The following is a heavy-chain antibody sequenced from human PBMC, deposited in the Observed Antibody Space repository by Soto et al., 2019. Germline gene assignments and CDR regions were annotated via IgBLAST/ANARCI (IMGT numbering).Heavy chain of an antibody. CDR2: IYYSGST. V-gene: IGHV4-30-4*02. CDR3: ARGRPGFDY. CDR1: GGSISSGDYY. J-gene: IGHJ4*02. Sequence: SETLSLTCTVSGGSISSGDYYWSWIRQPPGKGLEWIGYIYYSGSTYYNPSLKSRVTISVDTSKSQFSVNLSSVTAADTAVYYCARGRPGFDYWGQGTLVTVSS.